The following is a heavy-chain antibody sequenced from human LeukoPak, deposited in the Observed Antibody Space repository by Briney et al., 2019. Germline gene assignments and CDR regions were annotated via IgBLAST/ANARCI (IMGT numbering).Heavy chain of an antibody. V-gene: IGHV6-1*01. CDR1: GDSVSRDGAA. Sequence: SQTLSLTCAISGDSVSRDGAAWTWIRQSPSRGLEWLGRTYYRSKWHNEYAVSVRGRMAISPDTSKNQFSLKLSSVTAADTAVYYCARGGGRGTGLGYYFDYWGQGTLVTVSS. J-gene: IGHJ4*02. D-gene: IGHD7-27*01. CDR3: ARGGGRGTGLGYYFDY. CDR2: TYYRSKWHN.